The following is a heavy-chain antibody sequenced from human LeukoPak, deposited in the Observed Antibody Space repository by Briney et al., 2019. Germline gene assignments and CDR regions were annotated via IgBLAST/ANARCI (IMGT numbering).Heavy chain of an antibody. CDR1: GYTFTSYG. D-gene: IGHD3-10*01. V-gene: IGHV1-18*01. CDR3: ARDRGSVYGSGGNWFDP. CDR2: ISSYNGNT. Sequence: ASVKVSCKASGYTFTSYGISWVRQAPGQGLEWMGWISSYNGNTNYAQKLQGRVTMTTDTSTSTAYMELRSLRSDDTAVYYCARDRGSVYGSGGNWFDPWGQGTLVTVSS. J-gene: IGHJ5*02.